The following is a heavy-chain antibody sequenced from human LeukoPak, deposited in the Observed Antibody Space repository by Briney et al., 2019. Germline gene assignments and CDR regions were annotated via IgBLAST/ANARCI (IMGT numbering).Heavy chain of an antibody. V-gene: IGHV3-30-3*01. CDR2: ISYDGSNK. CDR3: GPEAALGY. CDR1: GFTFSSYA. J-gene: IGHJ4*02. Sequence: GGSLRLSCAASGFTFSSYAMHWVRQAPGKGLEWVAVISYDGSNKYYADSVKGRFTISRDNSKNTLYLQMNSLRVEDTAVYYCGPEAALGYWGQGTLVTVSS. D-gene: IGHD1-14*01.